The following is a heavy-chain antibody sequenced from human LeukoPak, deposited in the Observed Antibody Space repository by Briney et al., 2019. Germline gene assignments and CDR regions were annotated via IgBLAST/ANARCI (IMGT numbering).Heavy chain of an antibody. V-gene: IGHV3-30*18. CDR1: GFTFSSYG. D-gene: IGHD5-24*01. J-gene: IGHJ4*02. Sequence: SGGSLRLSCAASGFTFSSYGMHWVRQAPGKGLEWVAVISYDGSNKYYADSVKGRFTISRDNSKNTLYLQMNSLRAEDTAVYYCAKDPGLRRDGYKNGGHFDYWGQGTLVTVSS. CDR2: ISYDGSNK. CDR3: AKDPGLRRDGYKNGGHFDY.